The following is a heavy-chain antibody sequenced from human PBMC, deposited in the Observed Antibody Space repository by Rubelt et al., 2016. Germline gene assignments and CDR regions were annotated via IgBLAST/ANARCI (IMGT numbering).Heavy chain of an antibody. V-gene: IGHV4-34*01. CDR2: IKHSGST. D-gene: IGHD6-13*01. CDR3: ARGLARAAAAARRLWFDP. J-gene: IGHJ5*02. CDR1: GGSFSGYY. Sequence: QVQLQQWGAGLLKPSETLSLTCAVYGGSFSGYYWSWIRQPPGKGLEWMGEIKHSGSTNYNPSLKGRVTISGDTFKKQVSPRLGSVTAAGTAVYYCARGLARAAAAARRLWFDPWGQGTLVTVSS.